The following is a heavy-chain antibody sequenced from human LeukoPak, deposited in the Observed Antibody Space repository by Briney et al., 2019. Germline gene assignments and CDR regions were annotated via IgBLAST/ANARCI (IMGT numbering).Heavy chain of an antibody. CDR3: ARAPRETKYYYDSSGYLQGAFDI. V-gene: IGHV1-2*06. CDR1: GYTFTGYY. CDR2: INPNSGGT. D-gene: IGHD3-22*01. J-gene: IGHJ3*02. Sequence: ASVKVSCKASGYTFTGYYMHWVRQAPGQGLEWMGRINPNSGGTNYAQKFQGRVTMTRDTSISTAYMELSRLRSDDTAVYYCARAPRETKYYYDSSGYLQGAFDIWGQGTMVTVSS.